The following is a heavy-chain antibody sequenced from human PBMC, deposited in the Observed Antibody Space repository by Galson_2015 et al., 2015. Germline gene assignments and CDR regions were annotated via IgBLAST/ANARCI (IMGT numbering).Heavy chain of an antibody. CDR2: INSDGSST. V-gene: IGHV3-74*01. CDR3: ARERPGISFPFDS. D-gene: IGHD3-10*01. J-gene: IGHJ4*02. CDR1: GFTFSSYW. Sequence: SLRLSCAASGFTFSSYWMHWVRQAPGKGLVWVSRINSDGSSTSYADSVKGRFTISRDNAKNTLYLQMNSLRADDTAVYYCARERPGISFPFDSWGQGTLVAVAS.